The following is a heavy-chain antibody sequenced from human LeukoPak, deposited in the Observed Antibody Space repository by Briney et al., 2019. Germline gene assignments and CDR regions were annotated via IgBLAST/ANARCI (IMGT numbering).Heavy chain of an antibody. CDR1: GFTFSNAW. D-gene: IGHD1-26*01. CDR3: TTDKVGAATFDY. V-gene: IGHV3-15*01. J-gene: IGHJ4*02. Sequence: GGSVRLSCAASGFTFSNAWMSWVRQAPGKGLEWVGRIKSKIDGGTTDYAAPVKGRFTVSRDDSRNTLYLQMNSLKKEDTAVYYCTTDKVGAATFDYWGQGTLVTVSS. CDR2: IKSKIDGGTT.